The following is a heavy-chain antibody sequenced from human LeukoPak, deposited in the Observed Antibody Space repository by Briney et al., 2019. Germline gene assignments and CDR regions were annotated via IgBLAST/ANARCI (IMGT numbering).Heavy chain of an antibody. D-gene: IGHD5-18*01. J-gene: IGHJ2*01. V-gene: IGHV4-38-2*01. CDR1: GYSISSGYY. CDR2: IYHSGST. CDR3: ARGVFQGYRYGPWYFDL. Sequence: PSETLSLTCAVSGYSISSGYYWGWIRQPPGKGLEWIGSIYHSGSTYYNPSLKSRVTISVDTSKNQFSLKLSSVTAADTAVYYCARGVFQGYRYGPWYFDLWGRGTLVTVSS.